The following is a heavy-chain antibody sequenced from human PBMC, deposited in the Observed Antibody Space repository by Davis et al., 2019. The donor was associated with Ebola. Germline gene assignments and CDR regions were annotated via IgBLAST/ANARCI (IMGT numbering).Heavy chain of an antibody. CDR2: ISGSGGST. D-gene: IGHD6-19*01. CDR3: ARGSGWYREYYFDY. CDR1: GFTFSSYA. J-gene: IGHJ4*02. V-gene: IGHV3-23*01. Sequence: GGSLRLSCAASGFTFSSYAMSWVRQAPGKGLEWVSAISGSGGSTYYADSVKGRFTISRDNAKNSLYLQMNSLKPDDTALYYCARGSGWYREYYFDYWGLGTLVTVSS.